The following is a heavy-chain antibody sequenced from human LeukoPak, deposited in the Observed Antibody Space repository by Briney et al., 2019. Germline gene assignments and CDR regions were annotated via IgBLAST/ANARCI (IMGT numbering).Heavy chain of an antibody. CDR1: GGSISSGSYY. D-gene: IGHD3-22*01. CDR3: ASNPYYYDSSGYSY. Sequence: PSETLSLTCTVSGGSISSGSYYWSWIRQPAGKGLEWIGRIYTSGSTNYNPSLKSRVTISVDTSKNQFSLKLSSVTAADTAVYYCASNPYYYDSSGYSYWGQGTLVTVSS. V-gene: IGHV4-61*02. J-gene: IGHJ4*02. CDR2: IYTSGST.